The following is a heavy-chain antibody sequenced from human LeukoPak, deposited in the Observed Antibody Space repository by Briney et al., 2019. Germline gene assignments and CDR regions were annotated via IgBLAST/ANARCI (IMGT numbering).Heavy chain of an antibody. Sequence: ASVKVSCKASGYTFTGYYIHWVRQAPGQGLEWIGWINPNSGGTNYAQKFQGRVTMTRDTSTSTAYMQLSGLRSDDTAVYYCSRDSGYCSGGSCWYFDFWGQGTLVTVSA. J-gene: IGHJ4*02. CDR1: GYTFTGYY. CDR3: SRDSGYCSGGSCWYFDF. CDR2: INPNSGGT. D-gene: IGHD2-15*01. V-gene: IGHV1-2*02.